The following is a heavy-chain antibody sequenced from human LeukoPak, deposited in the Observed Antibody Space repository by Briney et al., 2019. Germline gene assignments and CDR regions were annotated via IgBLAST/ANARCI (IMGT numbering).Heavy chain of an antibody. CDR3: ARGDFGSGSYKL. D-gene: IGHD3-10*01. V-gene: IGHV1-46*01. Sequence: ASMKVSCKASGYTFTSYGISWVRQAPGQGLEWMGIINPSGGGTSYAQKFQGRVIMTTDTSTSSVFMELSSLRSEDTAVYYCARGDFGSGSYKLWGQGTLVSVSS. CDR2: INPSGGGT. J-gene: IGHJ4*02. CDR1: GYTFTSYG.